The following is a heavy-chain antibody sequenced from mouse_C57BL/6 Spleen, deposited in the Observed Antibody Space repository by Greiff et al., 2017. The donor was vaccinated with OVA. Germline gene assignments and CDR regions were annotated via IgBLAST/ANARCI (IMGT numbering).Heavy chain of an antibody. CDR3: ARRRPGYAMDY. CDR2: IWSGGTT. CDR1: GFSLTSYG. J-gene: IGHJ4*01. Sequence: QVQLKESGPGLVQPSQSLSITCTVSGFSLTSYGVHWVRLPPGTCLEWLGVIWSGGTTAYNAAFMSRLSIHKDNAKSQIYLKMNSLQADDTAIYYCARRRPGYAMDYWGQGTSVTVSS. V-gene: IGHV2-2*01.